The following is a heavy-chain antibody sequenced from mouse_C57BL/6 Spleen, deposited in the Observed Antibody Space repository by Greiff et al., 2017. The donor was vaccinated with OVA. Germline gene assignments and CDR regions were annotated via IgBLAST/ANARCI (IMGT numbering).Heavy chain of an antibody. Sequence: EVQLVESGAELVRPGASVKLSCTASGFNIKDDYMHWVKQRPEQGLEWIGWIDPENGETEYASKFQGKATITADKSSNTAYLQLSSLTSEDTAVDYCTILLRLRGYFDVWGTGTTVTVSS. D-gene: IGHD1-1*01. J-gene: IGHJ1*03. V-gene: IGHV14-4*01. CDR2: IDPENGET. CDR1: GFNIKDDY. CDR3: TILLRLRGYFDV.